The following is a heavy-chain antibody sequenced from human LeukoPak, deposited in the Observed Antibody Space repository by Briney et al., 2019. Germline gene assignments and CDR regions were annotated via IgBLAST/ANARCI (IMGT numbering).Heavy chain of an antibody. J-gene: IGHJ4*02. Sequence: PGGSLRLSCPASGFTFNNYGIHWVRQAPGKGLEWVAVISSDGSNKYYTDSVKGRVIISRDNSKNTVYLQMNSLRAEDTAVYYCAKDQEVAAAGTWGSIDYWGQGTLVTVSS. D-gene: IGHD6-13*01. CDR2: ISSDGSNK. CDR3: AKDQEVAAAGTWGSIDY. V-gene: IGHV3-30*18. CDR1: GFTFNNYG.